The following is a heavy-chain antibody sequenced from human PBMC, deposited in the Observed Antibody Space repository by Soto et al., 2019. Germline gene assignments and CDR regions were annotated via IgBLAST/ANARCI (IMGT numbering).Heavy chain of an antibody. CDR3: ARGGALLLWFGEKGVDP. D-gene: IGHD3-10*01. J-gene: IGHJ5*02. Sequence: PSETLSLTCAVYGGSFSGYYWSWIRQPPGKGLEWIGEINHSGSTNYNPSLKSRVTISVDTSKNQFSLKLSSVTAADTAVYYCARGGALLLWFGEKGVDPWGQGTLVTVS. CDR2: INHSGST. V-gene: IGHV4-34*01. CDR1: GGSFSGYY.